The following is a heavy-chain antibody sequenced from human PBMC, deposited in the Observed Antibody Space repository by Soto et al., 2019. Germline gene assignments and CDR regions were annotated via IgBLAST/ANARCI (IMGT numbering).Heavy chain of an antibody. CDR1: GGSFSGYY. J-gene: IGHJ6*02. V-gene: IGHV4-34*01. Sequence: SETLSLTCAVYGGSFSGYYWSWIRQPPGKGLEWIGEINHSGSTNYNPSLKSRVTISVDTSKNQFSLKLSSVTAADTAVYYCARDFEYYDFWSGPRRSGMDVWGQGTTVTVSS. D-gene: IGHD3-3*01. CDR2: INHSGST. CDR3: ARDFEYYDFWSGPRRSGMDV.